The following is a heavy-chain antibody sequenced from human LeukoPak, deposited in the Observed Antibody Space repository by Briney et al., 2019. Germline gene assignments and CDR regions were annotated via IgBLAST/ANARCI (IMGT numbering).Heavy chain of an antibody. V-gene: IGHV3-21*01. Sequence: GGSLRLSCAASGVTFSSYSMNWVRQAPGKGLEWVSSISSSSSYIYYADSVKGRFTISRDNAKNSLYLQMNSLRAEDTAVYYCARDFSSSWYRLNWFDPWGQGTLVTVSS. J-gene: IGHJ5*02. D-gene: IGHD6-13*01. CDR1: GVTFSSYS. CDR3: ARDFSSSWYRLNWFDP. CDR2: ISSSSSYI.